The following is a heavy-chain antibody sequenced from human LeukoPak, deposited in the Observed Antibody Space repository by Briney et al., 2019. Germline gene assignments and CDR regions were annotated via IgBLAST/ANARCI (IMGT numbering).Heavy chain of an antibody. V-gene: IGHV3-23*01. J-gene: IGHJ4*02. CDR3: AKESPHFDY. Sequence: TGGSLRLSCAASGFTFSSYAMSWVRQAPGKGLEWVSTISGSGGSTSYADSVKGRITIPRANSKNTLYLQMNSLRAEDTAVYYCAKESPHFDYWGQGTLVTVSS. CDR2: ISGSGGST. CDR1: GFTFSSYA.